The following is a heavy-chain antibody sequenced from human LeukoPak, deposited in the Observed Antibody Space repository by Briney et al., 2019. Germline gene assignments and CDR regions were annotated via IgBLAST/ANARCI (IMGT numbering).Heavy chain of an antibody. V-gene: IGHV4-34*01. Sequence: PSETLSLTCAVYGGSFSGYYWSWIRQPPGKGLEWIGEINHSGSTNYNPSLKSRVTISVDTSKNQFSLKLSSVTAADTAVYYCARGRDSSGYRTDYWGQGALVTVSS. CDR3: ARGRDSSGYRTDY. CDR2: INHSGST. CDR1: GGSFSGYY. D-gene: IGHD3-22*01. J-gene: IGHJ4*02.